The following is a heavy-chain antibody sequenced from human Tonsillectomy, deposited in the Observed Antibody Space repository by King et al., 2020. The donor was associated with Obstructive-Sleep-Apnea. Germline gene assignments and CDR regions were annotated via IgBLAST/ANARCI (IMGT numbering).Heavy chain of an antibody. V-gene: IGHV1-46*01. Sequence: QLVQSGAEVREPGASMKVSCKASGYTFTTYYMHWGRQAPGQGLEWMGTINPRGGTTSSAQKFQDRVTMTRDTPTRTVYMELSSLRSEDTAVYYCARGGSSGFYPSDYWGQGTLVTVSS. D-gene: IGHD3-22*01. CDR1: GYTFTTYY. CDR3: ARGGSSGFYPSDY. CDR2: INPRGGTT. J-gene: IGHJ4*02.